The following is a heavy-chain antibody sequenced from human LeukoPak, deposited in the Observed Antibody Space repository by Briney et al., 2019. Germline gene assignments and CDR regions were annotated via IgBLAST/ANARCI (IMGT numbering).Heavy chain of an antibody. V-gene: IGHV4-59*11. Sequence: SETLSLTCTVSGDSMNSHYWSWIRLPPGKGLEWIGYISHIGRTNYNPSLKSRVTISIDTSKNQFSLKLRSVTAADTAVYYCARDLVTVTKGFDIWGQGTMVRVSS. CDR3: ARDLVTVTKGFDI. CDR1: GDSMNSHY. D-gene: IGHD4-17*01. CDR2: ISHIGRT. J-gene: IGHJ3*02.